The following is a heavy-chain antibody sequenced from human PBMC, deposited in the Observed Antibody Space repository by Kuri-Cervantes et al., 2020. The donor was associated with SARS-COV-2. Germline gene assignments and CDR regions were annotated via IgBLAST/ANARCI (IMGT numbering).Heavy chain of an antibody. CDR2: IYYSGST. J-gene: IGHJ4*02. CDR1: GGSISSSSYY. D-gene: IGHD3-3*01. Sequence: GSLRLSCTVSGGSISSSSYYWGWIRQPPGKGLEWIGSIYYSGSTYYNPSLKSRVTISVDTSKNQFSLKLSSVTAADTAVYYCATSGYYDFWSGYYFDYWGKGTLVTVSS. CDR3: ATSGYYDFWSGYYFDY. V-gene: IGHV4-39*01.